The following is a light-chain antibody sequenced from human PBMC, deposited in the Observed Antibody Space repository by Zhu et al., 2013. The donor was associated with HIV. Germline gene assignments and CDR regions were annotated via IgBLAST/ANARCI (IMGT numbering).Light chain of an antibody. CDR2: DDS. CDR3: QVWDSGSDHPWV. CDR1: SLRSYY. J-gene: IGLJ3*02. V-gene: IGLV3-19*01. Sequence: SSELTQDPAVSVALGQTVRITCQGDSLRSYYASWYQQKPGQAPLLVIYDDSDRPSGISERFSGSNSGNTATLTINTVQVGDEAAYHCQVWDSGSDHPWVFGGGTKVTVL.